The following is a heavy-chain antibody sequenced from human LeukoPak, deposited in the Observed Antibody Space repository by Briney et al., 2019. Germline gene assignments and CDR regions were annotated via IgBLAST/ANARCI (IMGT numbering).Heavy chain of an antibody. CDR1: GYTFTSYG. CDR2: ISAYNGNT. Sequence: ASVKVSCKASGYTFTSYGISWVRQAPGQGLEWMGWISAYNGNTNYAQKLQGRVTMTTDTSTSTAYMELRCLRSDDTAVYYCARDRYYYGSGSSDLYYYGMDVWGKGTTVTVSS. D-gene: IGHD3-10*01. V-gene: IGHV1-18*04. CDR3: ARDRYYYGSGSSDLYYYGMDV. J-gene: IGHJ6*04.